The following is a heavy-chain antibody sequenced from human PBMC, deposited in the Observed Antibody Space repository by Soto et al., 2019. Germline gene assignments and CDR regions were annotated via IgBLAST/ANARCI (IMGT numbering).Heavy chain of an antibody. J-gene: IGHJ4*02. CDR3: AKAVVEWELALGY. D-gene: IGHD1-26*01. Sequence: EVQLLESGGGLVQPGGSLRLSCAASGFTFSSYAMSWVRQAPGKGLGWVSAISGSGGSTYYADSVKGRFTISRDNSKNTLYLQMNSLRAEDTAVYYCAKAVVEWELALGYWGQGTLVTVSS. CDR1: GFTFSSYA. CDR2: ISGSGGST. V-gene: IGHV3-23*01.